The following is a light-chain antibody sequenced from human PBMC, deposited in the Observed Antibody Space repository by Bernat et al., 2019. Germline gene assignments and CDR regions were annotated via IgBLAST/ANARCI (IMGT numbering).Light chain of an antibody. J-gene: IGKJ4*01. Sequence: EIVLTQSPGTLSLSPGERATLSCRASQSVSSSYLAWYQQKPGQPPRLLIYGASSRATGIPDRFSGSGSGTDFTLTISRLEPDDFAMYYCQQYGSSTGVTFGGGTKVEIK. CDR3: QQYGSSTGVT. CDR2: GAS. CDR1: QSVSSSY. V-gene: IGKV3-20*01.